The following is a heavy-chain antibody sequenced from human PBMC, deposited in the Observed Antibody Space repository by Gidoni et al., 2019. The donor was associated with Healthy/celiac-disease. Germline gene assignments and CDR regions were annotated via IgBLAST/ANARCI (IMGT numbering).Heavy chain of an antibody. CDR3: ARDLGGYNSNY. V-gene: IGHV1-69*08. CDR1: GGTFSSYT. D-gene: IGHD5-12*01. Sequence: QVQLVQSGAEVKKPGSSVKVSCKASGGTFSSYTISWVRQAPGQGLEWMGRIIPILGIANYAQKFQGRVTITADKSTSTAYMELSSLRSEDKAVYYCARDLGGYNSNYWGQGTLVTVSS. CDR2: IIPILGIA. J-gene: IGHJ4*02.